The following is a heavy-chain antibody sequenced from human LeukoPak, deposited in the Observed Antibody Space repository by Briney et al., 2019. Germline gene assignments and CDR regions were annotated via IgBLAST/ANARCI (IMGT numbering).Heavy chain of an antibody. CDR3: AKDHCSGGSCYHSHFDY. V-gene: IGHV3-48*03. D-gene: IGHD2-15*01. CDR1: GFTFSSYE. CDR2: ISSSGSTI. Sequence: GGSLRLSCAASGFTFSSYEMNWVRQAPGKGLEWVSYISSSGSTIYYADSVKGRFTISRDNSKNTLYLQMNSLRAEDTAVYYCAKDHCSGGSCYHSHFDYWGQGTLVTVSS. J-gene: IGHJ4*02.